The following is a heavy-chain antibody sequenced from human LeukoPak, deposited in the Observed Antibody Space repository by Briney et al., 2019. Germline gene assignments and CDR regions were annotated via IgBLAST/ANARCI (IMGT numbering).Heavy chain of an antibody. Sequence: GGSLRLSCAASGFTFSSYSMNWVRQAPGKGLEWVSYISSCSSTIYYADSVKGRFTISRDNAKNSLYLQMNSLRAEDTAVYYCATGGYWGQGTLVTVSS. J-gene: IGHJ4*02. CDR1: GFTFSSYS. CDR2: ISSCSSTI. V-gene: IGHV3-48*01. D-gene: IGHD3-10*01. CDR3: ATGGY.